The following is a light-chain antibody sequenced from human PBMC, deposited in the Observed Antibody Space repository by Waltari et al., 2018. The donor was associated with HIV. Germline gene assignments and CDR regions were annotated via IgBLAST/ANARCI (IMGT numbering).Light chain of an antibody. Sequence: QSALTQPPSASGSPGPSVTISCTGPISDVDGYAYVSWYQKHPGKAPKLISYQYTRRPSGVLDRFSGSKSANAASLTVSGLQAEDDADYYCTSYTRSTIVLFGGGTKLTVL. CDR2: QYT. CDR1: ISDVDGYAY. V-gene: IGLV2-8*01. J-gene: IGLJ2*01. CDR3: TSYTRSTIVL.